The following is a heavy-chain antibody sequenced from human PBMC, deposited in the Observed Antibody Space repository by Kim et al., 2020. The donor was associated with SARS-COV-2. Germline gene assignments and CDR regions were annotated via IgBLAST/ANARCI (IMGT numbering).Heavy chain of an antibody. Sequence: SVKISCKASGGTFSSYAISWVRQAPGQGLEWMGGIIPMFGTANYAQKFQGRVTITADESTSTAYMELSSLRSEDTAVYYCARGGSSPYSYYYYGMDVWGQGTTVTVSS. V-gene: IGHV1-69*13. CDR1: GGTFSSYA. D-gene: IGHD6-6*01. J-gene: IGHJ6*02. CDR2: IIPMFGTA. CDR3: ARGGSSPYSYYYYGMDV.